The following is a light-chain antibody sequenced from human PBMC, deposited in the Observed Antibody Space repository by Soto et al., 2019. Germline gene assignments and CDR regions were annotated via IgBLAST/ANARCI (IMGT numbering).Light chain of an antibody. CDR1: QSVLYSSNNKNY. CDR3: QHYYSIPRT. CDR2: WAS. Sequence: DIVMTQSPDSLAVSLGERATINCKSSQSVLYSSNNKNYLAWYQQKPGQPPKLLIYWASTRESGVPDRFSGSGSGTDFTLTISSLQAEDVAVYYCQHYYSIPRTFGQGTKVEI. V-gene: IGKV4-1*01. J-gene: IGKJ1*01.